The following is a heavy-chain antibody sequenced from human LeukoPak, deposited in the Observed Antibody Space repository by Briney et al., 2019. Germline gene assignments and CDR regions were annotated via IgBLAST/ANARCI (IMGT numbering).Heavy chain of an antibody. D-gene: IGHD6-19*01. CDR3: ARTYNSGWYFDY. CDR1: GFTLSSYN. Sequence: GGSLRLSCATSGFTLSSYNMNWVRQAPGKGLEWVSYISSRGSSIQYADSVKGRFTISRDNAKNSLYLHMDSLRDDDTAVYYCARTYNSGWYFDYWGQGTLVTVSS. J-gene: IGHJ4*02. CDR2: ISSRGSSI. V-gene: IGHV3-48*02.